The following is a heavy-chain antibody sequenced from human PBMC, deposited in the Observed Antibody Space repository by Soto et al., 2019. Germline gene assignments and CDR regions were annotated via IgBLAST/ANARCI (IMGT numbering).Heavy chain of an antibody. Sequence: ASVKVSCKASGYTFTSYDINWVRQATGQGVEWMGWMNPNSGNTGYAQKFQGRVAMTRNTSISTAYMELSSLRSEDTAVYDCARGGVIAVAGALFDAFDIWGQGTMVTVSS. J-gene: IGHJ3*02. V-gene: IGHV1-8*01. CDR2: MNPNSGNT. CDR3: ARGGVIAVAGALFDAFDI. D-gene: IGHD6-19*01. CDR1: GYTFTSYD.